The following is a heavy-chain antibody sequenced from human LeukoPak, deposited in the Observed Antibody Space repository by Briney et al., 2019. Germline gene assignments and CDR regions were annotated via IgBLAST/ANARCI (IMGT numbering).Heavy chain of an antibody. D-gene: IGHD6-13*01. J-gene: IGHJ4*02. V-gene: IGHV1-18*01. Sequence: VASVKVSCKASGYTLTSYGISWVRQAPGQGLEWMGWISAYNGNTNYAQKLQGRVTMTTDTSTSTAYMELRSLRSDDTAVYYCARDPTGIAAAGSFDYWGQGTLVTVSS. CDR3: ARDPTGIAAAGSFDY. CDR2: ISAYNGNT. CDR1: GYTLTSYG.